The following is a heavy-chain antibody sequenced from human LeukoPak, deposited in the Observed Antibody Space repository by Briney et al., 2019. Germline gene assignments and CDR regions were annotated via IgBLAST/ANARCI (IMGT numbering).Heavy chain of an antibody. CDR1: GFTFSSYA. V-gene: IGHV3-30-3*01. J-gene: IGHJ6*02. CDR2: ISYDGSNK. CDR3: ARHESCGSNCFYAMDV. Sequence: GGSLRLSCAASGFTFSSYAMHWVRQAPGKGLEWVAVISYDGSNKYYADSVKGRFTISRDNSKNTLYLQMNSLRAEDTAVYYCARHESCGSNCFYAMDVWGRGTTVTVSS. D-gene: IGHD2-15*01.